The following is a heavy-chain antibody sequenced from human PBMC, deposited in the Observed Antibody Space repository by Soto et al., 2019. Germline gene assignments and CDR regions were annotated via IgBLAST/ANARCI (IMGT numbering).Heavy chain of an antibody. J-gene: IGHJ4*02. D-gene: IGHD3-3*01. Sequence: GGSLRLSCAASGFTFSSYAMSWVRQAPGKGLEWVSAISGSGGSTYYADPVKGRFTISRDNSKNTLYLQMNSLRAEDTAVYYCAKVRIGITIFGVVTPDYWGQGTLVTVSS. CDR3: AKVRIGITIFGVVTPDY. CDR2: ISGSGGST. CDR1: GFTFSSYA. V-gene: IGHV3-23*01.